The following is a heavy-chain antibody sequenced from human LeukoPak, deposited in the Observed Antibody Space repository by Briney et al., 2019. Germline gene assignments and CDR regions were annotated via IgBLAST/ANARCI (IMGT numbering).Heavy chain of an antibody. CDR2: IYTSGST. CDR3: ARGRGSSRPFDY. CDR1: GASISSGSYQ. Sequence: PSETLSLTCTVSGASISSGSYQWSWIRQPAGKGLEWIGRIYTSGSTDYNPSLESRAIISMDTSKNQFSLKLSSVTAADTAVYYCARGRGSSRPFDYWGQGTLVTVSS. D-gene: IGHD6-6*01. V-gene: IGHV4-61*02. J-gene: IGHJ4*02.